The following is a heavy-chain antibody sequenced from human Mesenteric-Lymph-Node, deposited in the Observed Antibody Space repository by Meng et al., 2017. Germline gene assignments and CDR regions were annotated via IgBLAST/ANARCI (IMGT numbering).Heavy chain of an antibody. CDR1: GFTFSSYW. D-gene: IGHD3-3*01. Sequence: GGSLRLSCAASGFTFSSYWMSWVRQAPGKGLEWVANIKPDGSDKYYADSVKDRFTISRDDAKNSLYLQMNSLRVEDTAVYYCARVPTNSYYHFWSDYPSTFDYWGPGTMVTVSS. J-gene: IGHJ4*02. CDR2: IKPDGSDK. CDR3: ARVPTNSYYHFWSDYPSTFDY. V-gene: IGHV3-7*01.